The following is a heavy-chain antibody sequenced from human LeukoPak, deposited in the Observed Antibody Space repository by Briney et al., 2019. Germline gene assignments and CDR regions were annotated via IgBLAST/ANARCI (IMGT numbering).Heavy chain of an antibody. CDR3: TKNQILDDSGSWYAF. CDR1: RFTFSTNA. V-gene: IGHV3-23*01. J-gene: IGHJ4*02. CDR2: ISDGGGRT. Sequence: SGGSLRLSCGVSRFTFSTNAMSWVRHAPGKGLEWVSGISDGGGRTFYAESVKGRFTVSRDNSKNTLYLRMNSLRAEDTAIYYCTKNQILDDSGSWYAFWGQGTLVTVSS. D-gene: IGHD6-13*01.